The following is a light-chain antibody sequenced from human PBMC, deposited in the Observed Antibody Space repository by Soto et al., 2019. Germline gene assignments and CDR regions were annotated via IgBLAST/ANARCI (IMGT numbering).Light chain of an antibody. J-gene: IGLJ2*01. V-gene: IGLV2-14*01. CDR2: DVS. CDR3: SSSTWGSTLGVI. Sequence: QSVLTQPASVSGSPGQSITISCTGSSSDVSDYKYVSWYQQHPGEAPKLLISDVSDRPSGVSNRFSGSKSGNTASLTISGVQAEDEADYYCSSSTWGSTLGVIFGGGTKLTVL. CDR1: SSDVSDYKY.